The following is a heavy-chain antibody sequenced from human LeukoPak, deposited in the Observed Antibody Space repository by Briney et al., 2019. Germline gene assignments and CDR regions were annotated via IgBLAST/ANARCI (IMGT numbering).Heavy chain of an antibody. CDR3: AREGSWYSFTNYYYYYMDV. CDR2: INWNGGST. V-gene: IGHV3-20*04. CDR1: GFTFDDYG. Sequence: GGSLRLSCAASGFTFDDYGMSWVRQAPGKGLEWVSGINWNGGSTGYADSVKGRFTISRDNAKNSLYLQMNSLRAEDTALYYCAREGSWYSFTNYYYYYMDVWGKGTTVTVSS. J-gene: IGHJ6*03. D-gene: IGHD6-13*01.